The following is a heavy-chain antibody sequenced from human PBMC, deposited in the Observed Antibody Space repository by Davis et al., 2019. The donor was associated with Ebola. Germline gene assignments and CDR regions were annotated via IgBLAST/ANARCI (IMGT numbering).Heavy chain of an antibody. V-gene: IGHV1-2*02. CDR3: ARHQIVPVITYQFGY. CDR2: INTNSGGS. D-gene: IGHD2/OR15-2a*01. Sequence: ASVQVSCKASGYTLAAYSMHWVRQAPGQGLEWMGWINTNSGGSKYAQKFQGRVTMTRDTSISTAYMELRSLGSDDTAVYFCARHQIVPVITYQFGYWGQGTLVTVSS. CDR1: GYTLAAYS. J-gene: IGHJ4*02.